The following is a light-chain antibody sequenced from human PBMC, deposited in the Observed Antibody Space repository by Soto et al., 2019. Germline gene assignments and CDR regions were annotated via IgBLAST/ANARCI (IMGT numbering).Light chain of an antibody. J-gene: IGLJ1*01. Sequence: QSLLAQPPSASGSPGQSVTISCTGTSSDVGGYNYVSWYQQHPGKAPKLMIYEVSKRPSGVPDRFSGSKSGNTASLTVSGLQAEDEADYYCSSYTSSSTLVFGTGTKVTVL. CDR1: SSDVGGYNY. CDR3: SSYTSSSTLV. CDR2: EVS. V-gene: IGLV2-8*01.